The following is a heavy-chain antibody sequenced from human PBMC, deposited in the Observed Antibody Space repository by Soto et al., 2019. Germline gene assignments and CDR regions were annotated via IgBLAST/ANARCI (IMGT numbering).Heavy chain of an antibody. CDR2: IDPRYSDT. V-gene: IGHV5-10-1*03. CDR1: GYSFTTYW. CDR3: AREKSGLELFNWLDP. J-gene: IGHJ5*02. Sequence: DVQLAQSGAEVKKPGESLRITCEASGYSFTTYWISWVRQMPGKGLEWMGAIDPRYSDTKYIPAFQGHVTISVDKSISTSYLQWNSLKASDTAIYYCAREKSGLELFNWLDPWGQGPLVTVSA. D-gene: IGHD1-7*01.